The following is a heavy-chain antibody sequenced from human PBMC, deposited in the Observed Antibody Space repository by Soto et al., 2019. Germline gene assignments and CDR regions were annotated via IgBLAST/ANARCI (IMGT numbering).Heavy chain of an antibody. CDR2: IKSKTDGGTT. V-gene: IGHV3-15*07. D-gene: IGHD6-19*01. CDR3: TTVTDSSGWSPDY. Sequence: GGSVRLSVAAAGCAFSDGWRNWVRQAPGKGLEWVGRIKSKTDGGTTDYAAPVKGRFTISRDDSKNTLYLQMNSLKAEDTAVYYCTTVTDSSGWSPDYWGQGTLVTVSS. J-gene: IGHJ4*02. CDR1: GCAFSDGW.